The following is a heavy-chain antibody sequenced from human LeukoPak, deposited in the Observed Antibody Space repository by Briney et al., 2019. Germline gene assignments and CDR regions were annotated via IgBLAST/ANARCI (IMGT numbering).Heavy chain of an antibody. J-gene: IGHJ4*02. CDR2: MYRHGGT. D-gene: IGHD3-16*01. CDR3: TRDVIYDSAIYSYGDS. Sequence: PGGSLRLSCAASGFSVSTNYVSWVRQAPGKGLEWVSVMYRHGGTAYADSVQGRFSISRDNSKNRVDLQMNSLRAEDTAAYYCTRDVIYDSAIYSYGDSWGQGTLVTVSS. CDR1: GFSVSTNY. V-gene: IGHV3-66*01.